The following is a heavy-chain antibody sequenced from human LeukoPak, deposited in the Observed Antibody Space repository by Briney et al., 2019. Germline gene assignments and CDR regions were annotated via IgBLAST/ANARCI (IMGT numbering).Heavy chain of an antibody. J-gene: IGHJ6*03. CDR3: ARVFMGDSPDYYYYMDV. CDR1: GYTFTNFY. Sequence: ASVKVSCKASGYTFTNFYLHWVRQAPGQGLEWMGWINPNSGYTKYAQKFQGRVTMTRDTSSSTAYMDLSSMRSDETAVYYCARVFMGDSPDYYYYMDVWGKGTTVTISS. CDR2: INPNSGYT. D-gene: IGHD3-16*01. V-gene: IGHV1-2*02.